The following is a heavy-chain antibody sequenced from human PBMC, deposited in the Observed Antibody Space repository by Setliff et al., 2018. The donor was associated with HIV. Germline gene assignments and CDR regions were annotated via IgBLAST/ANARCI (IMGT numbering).Heavy chain of an antibody. J-gene: IGHJ1*01. D-gene: IGHD6-19*01. CDR1: GGSVTSYY. Sequence: SETLSLTCTVSGGSVTSYYWSWIRQHPGKGLEWIAYIYYSGSTYYNPSLQSRVTISVDTSKNQFSLKVTSVTAADTAVYYCARALGIGSAYFQHWGLGTLVTVSS. V-gene: IGHV4-59*06. CDR3: ARALGIGSAYFQH. CDR2: IYYSGST.